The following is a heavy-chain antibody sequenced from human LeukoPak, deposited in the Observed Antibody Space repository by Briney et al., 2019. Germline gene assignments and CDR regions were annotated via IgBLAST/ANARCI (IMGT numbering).Heavy chain of an antibody. CDR2: INQNGSEK. Sequence: PGGSLRLSCAASGFTFSTYWMSWVRQAPGKGLEWVANINQNGSEKYFVDSVKGRFTISRDNAKNSLFLQMNSLRAEDTAVYYCARKGYSGYERPFDYWGHRARVTVSS. D-gene: IGHD5-12*01. J-gene: IGHJ4*01. CDR3: ARKGYSGYERPFDY. CDR1: GFTFSTYW. V-gene: IGHV3-7*04.